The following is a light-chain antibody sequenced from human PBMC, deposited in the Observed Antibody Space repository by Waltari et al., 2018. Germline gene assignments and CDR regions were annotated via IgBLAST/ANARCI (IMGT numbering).Light chain of an antibody. CDR3: QQSYAAPWT. CDR2: VTS. CDR1: QSIGTS. J-gene: IGKJ1*01. Sequence: DIQMTQLPSSLSASVGDRVTLPCRASQSIGTSLNWYQQKPGRAPTLLISVTSTLQGGLSPRFSGGGSGTHFTLSIDSLQPEDSATYFCQQSYAAPWTFGQGTKVEIK. V-gene: IGKV1-39*01.